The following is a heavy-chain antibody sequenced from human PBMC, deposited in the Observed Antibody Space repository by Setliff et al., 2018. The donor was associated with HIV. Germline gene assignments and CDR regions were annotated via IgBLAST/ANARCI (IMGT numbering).Heavy chain of an antibody. V-gene: IGHV4-31*03. CDR2: IYYSGIS. CDR1: GGSISSGSYS. D-gene: IGHD5-12*01. CDR3: ARGSRLVQRWLPLEY. J-gene: IGHJ4*02. Sequence: PSETLSLTCTVSGGSISSGSYSWSWIRQHPGKGLEWIGYIYYSGISYYNPSLNSRVAISVDTSKNQLSLKLRSVTAVDTAVYYCARGSRLVQRWLPLEYWGQGALVTVSS.